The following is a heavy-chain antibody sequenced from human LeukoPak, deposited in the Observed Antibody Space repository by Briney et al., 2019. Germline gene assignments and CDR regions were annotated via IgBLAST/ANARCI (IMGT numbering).Heavy chain of an antibody. J-gene: IGHJ4*02. V-gene: IGHV1-69*13. Sequence: SVKVSCKASGGTFSSYAISWVRQAPGQGLEWMGGIIPIFGTADYAQKFQGRVTITADESTSTAYVELSSLRSEDTAVYYCARAAAAGDSNFDYWGQGTLVTVSS. CDR1: GGTFSSYA. CDR3: ARAAAAGDSNFDY. D-gene: IGHD6-13*01. CDR2: IIPIFGTA.